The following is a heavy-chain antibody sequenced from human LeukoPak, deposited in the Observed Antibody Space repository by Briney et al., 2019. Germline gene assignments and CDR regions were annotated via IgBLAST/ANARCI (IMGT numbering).Heavy chain of an antibody. CDR3: AKDLDVGDGYNDAADY. CDR1: GFTFSSYA. J-gene: IGHJ4*02. D-gene: IGHD5-24*01. Sequence: PGGSLRLSCAASGFTFSSYAMSWVRQAPGKGLEWVAVISYDGSNKYYADSVKGRFTISRDNSKNTLYLQMNSLRAEDTAVYYCAKDLDVGDGYNDAADYWGQGTLVTVSS. CDR2: ISYDGSNK. V-gene: IGHV3-30*18.